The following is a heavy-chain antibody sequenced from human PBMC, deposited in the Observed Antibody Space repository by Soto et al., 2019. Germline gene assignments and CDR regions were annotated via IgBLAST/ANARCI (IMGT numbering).Heavy chain of an antibody. Sequence: GGSLRLSCAASGFTFSSYGMHWVRQAPGKGLEWVAVISYDGSNKYYADSVEGRFTISRDNSKNTLYLQMNSLRAEDTAVYYCAKDQGRGGYSYGYFSPYFDYWGQGTLVTVSS. CDR1: GFTFSSYG. CDR3: AKDQGRGGYSYGYFSPYFDY. J-gene: IGHJ4*02. CDR2: ISYDGSNK. V-gene: IGHV3-30*18. D-gene: IGHD5-18*01.